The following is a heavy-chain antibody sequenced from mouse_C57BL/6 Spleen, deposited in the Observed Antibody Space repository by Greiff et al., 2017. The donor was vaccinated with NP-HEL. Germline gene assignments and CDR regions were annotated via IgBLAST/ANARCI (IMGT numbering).Heavy chain of an antibody. D-gene: IGHD1-1*01. Sequence: QVQLQQSGAELVKPGASVKLSCKASGYTFTEYTIHWVKQRSGQGLEWIGWFYPGSGSIKYNEKFKDKATLTADKSSSTVYMELSRLTSEASAVYFCARHLYYYDSSSRCYFDVWGTGTTVTVSS. V-gene: IGHV1-62-2*01. CDR1: GYTFTEYT. J-gene: IGHJ1*03. CDR2: FYPGSGSI. CDR3: ARHLYYYDSSSRCYFDV.